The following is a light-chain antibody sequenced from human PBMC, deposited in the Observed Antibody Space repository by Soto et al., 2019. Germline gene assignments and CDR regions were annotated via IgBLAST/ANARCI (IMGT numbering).Light chain of an antibody. V-gene: IGLV2-11*01. CDR1: SSDVGRYNF. J-gene: IGLJ1*01. CDR3: CSDAGSYTHV. CDR2: DVI. Sequence: QSALTQPRSVSGSPGQSVTISCTGTSSDVGRYNFVSWYQQHPDKAPKLMIYDVIKRPSGVPDRFSGSKSGNTASLTIYGLQAEDEADYHCCSDAGSYTHVYGSAPNVTVL.